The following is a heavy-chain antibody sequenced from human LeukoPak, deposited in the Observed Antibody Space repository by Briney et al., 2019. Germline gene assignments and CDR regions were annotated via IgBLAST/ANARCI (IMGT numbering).Heavy chain of an antibody. CDR2: IYYSGST. Sequence: PSETLSLTCTVSGGSISSSSYYWGWIRQPPGKGLEWIGSIYYSGSTYYNPSLKSRVTISVDTSENQFSLKLSSVTAADTAVYYCARHIEVYDYVWGSYLDYWGQGTLVTVSS. D-gene: IGHD3-16*01. J-gene: IGHJ4*02. CDR3: ARHIEVYDYVWGSYLDY. V-gene: IGHV4-39*01. CDR1: GGSISSSSYY.